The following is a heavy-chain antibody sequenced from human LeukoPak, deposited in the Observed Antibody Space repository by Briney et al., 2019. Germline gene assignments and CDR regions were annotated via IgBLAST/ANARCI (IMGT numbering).Heavy chain of an antibody. CDR3: ARGGIAAAGTWYFDL. J-gene: IGHJ2*01. CDR1: GGSFSGYY. D-gene: IGHD6-13*01. Sequence: PSETLSLTCAVSGGSFSGYYWTWIRQPPGEGLEWIGEINHSGSANYNPSLKSRVTISLDTSKNQFSLKLSSVTAADTAVYYCARGGIAAAGTWYFDLWGRGTLVTVSS. V-gene: IGHV4-34*01. CDR2: INHSGSA.